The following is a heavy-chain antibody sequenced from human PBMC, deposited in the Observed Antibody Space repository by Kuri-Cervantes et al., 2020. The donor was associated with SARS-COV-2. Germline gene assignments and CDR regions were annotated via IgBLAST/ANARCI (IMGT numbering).Heavy chain of an antibody. Sequence: SEPLSLTCTVSGGSISSHYWSWIRQPAGKGLEWIGRIYTSGSTNYNPSLKSRVTMSVDTSKNQFSLKLSSVTAADTAVYYCARAVVVVPAATTNWFDPWGQGTRGT. V-gene: IGHV4-4*07. CDR2: IYTSGST. CDR1: GGSISSHY. D-gene: IGHD2-2*01. J-gene: IGHJ5*02. CDR3: ARAVVVVPAATTNWFDP.